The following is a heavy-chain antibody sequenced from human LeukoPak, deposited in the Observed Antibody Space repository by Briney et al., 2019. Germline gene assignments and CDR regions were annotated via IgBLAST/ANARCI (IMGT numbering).Heavy chain of an antibody. Sequence: GGSLRLSCAASGFTFSSYEMNWVRQAPGKGLEWVSYISSSGSTIYYADSVKGRFTISRDNAKNSLYLQMNSLRAEDTAIYYCAKWSRDVGFDYWGQGTLVTVSS. CDR1: GFTFSSYE. CDR3: AKWSRDVGFDY. J-gene: IGHJ4*02. CDR2: ISSSGSTI. V-gene: IGHV3-48*03. D-gene: IGHD5-24*01.